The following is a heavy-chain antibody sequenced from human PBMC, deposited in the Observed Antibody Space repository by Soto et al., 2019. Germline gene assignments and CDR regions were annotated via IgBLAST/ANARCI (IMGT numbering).Heavy chain of an antibody. J-gene: IGHJ4*02. D-gene: IGHD3-3*01. CDR1: GGSISSYY. CDR2: IYTSGST. Sequence: SETLSLTCTVSGGSISSYYWSWIRQPAGRGLEWIGRIYTSGSTNYNPSLKSRVTMSVDTSKNQFSLKLSSVTAADTAVYYCARESAIFGVVITYYFDYWGQGTLVTVSS. V-gene: IGHV4-4*07. CDR3: ARESAIFGVVITYYFDY.